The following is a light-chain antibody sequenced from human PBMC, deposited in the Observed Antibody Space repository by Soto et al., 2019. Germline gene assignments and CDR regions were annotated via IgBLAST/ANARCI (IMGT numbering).Light chain of an antibody. CDR2: AAS. CDR1: QSLNSSY. V-gene: IGKV3-20*01. J-gene: IGKJ1*01. Sequence: EIVLTQSPGTLSLSPRERATLSCRASQSLNSSYLAWYQQKPGQAPRLLIYAASDRATGIPDRFSGSGSGTDFTLTISRLEPEDFAVYYCQHLDMFGQGTKVEIK. CDR3: QHLDM.